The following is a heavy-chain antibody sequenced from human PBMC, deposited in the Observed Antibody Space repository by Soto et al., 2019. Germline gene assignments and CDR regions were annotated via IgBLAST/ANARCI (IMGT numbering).Heavy chain of an antibody. D-gene: IGHD6-19*01. CDR1: GFAFSSYD. J-gene: IGHJ4*02. V-gene: IGHV3-33*01. CDR2: IWHGGGNK. Sequence: QVQLVESGGGVVQPGRSLRLSCAASGFAFSSYDMHWVRQAPGKGLEWMAVIWHGGGNKYYADSVKGRFAISRDNSKNTLYLQMNSLSADDTAGYYCARVVAGNWWYFDSWGQGTLVTVSS. CDR3: ARVVAGNWWYFDS.